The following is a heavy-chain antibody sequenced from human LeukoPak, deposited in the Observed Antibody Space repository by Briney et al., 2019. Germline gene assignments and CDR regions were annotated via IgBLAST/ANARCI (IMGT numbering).Heavy chain of an antibody. D-gene: IGHD5-12*01. CDR2: INLRNGGT. CDR1: GYTFTSYG. J-gene: IGHJ4*02. V-gene: IGHV1-2*02. CDR3: ARDWSGYDPIGFFDY. Sequence: ASEKVSCKASGYTFTSYGISWVRQAPGQGLEWLGWINLRNGGTRYAQKFQGRVTLTGDSSINTAYMDMSGLRSDDAAVYFCARDWSGYDPIGFFDYWGQGTLVTVSS.